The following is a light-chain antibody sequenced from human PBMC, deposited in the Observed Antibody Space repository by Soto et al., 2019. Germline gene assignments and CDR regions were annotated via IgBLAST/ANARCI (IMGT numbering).Light chain of an antibody. CDR3: AAWDDSLNGVV. CDR1: SSNIGSNT. V-gene: IGLV1-44*01. CDR2: SNN. Sequence: QSVLTQPPSASGTPGQRVTISCSGSSSNIGSNTVNWYQQLPGTAPKVLIYSNNQRPSGVPDRLSGSKSGTSASLAISGLQSEDEADYYCAAWDDSLNGVVFGGGTKVTVL. J-gene: IGLJ2*01.